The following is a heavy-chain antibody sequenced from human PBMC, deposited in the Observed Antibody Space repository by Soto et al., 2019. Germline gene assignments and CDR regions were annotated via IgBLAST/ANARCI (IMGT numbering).Heavy chain of an antibody. V-gene: IGHV4-30-4*01. J-gene: IGHJ4*02. CDR1: GDSISNNHYY. D-gene: IGHD2-15*01. CDR2: IFDSGST. CDR3: ARVLASDKVDS. Sequence: QVQLQESGPGLVKPSQTLSLACTVSGDSISNNHYYWSWIRQPPGKGLEWIGHIFDSGSTFNNPSLNCRVAISIDTSKNQFSLKLRSVTAADTAVYYCARVLASDKVDSWGQGTLVTVSS.